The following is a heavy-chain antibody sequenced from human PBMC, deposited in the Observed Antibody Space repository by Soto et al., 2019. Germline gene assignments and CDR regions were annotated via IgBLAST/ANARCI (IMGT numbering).Heavy chain of an antibody. CDR3: ARDREVVVAATSYYYYGRDV. CDR1: GYTFTSYG. D-gene: IGHD2-15*01. Sequence: ASVKVSCKASGYTFTSYGISWVRQAPGQGLEWMGWISAYNGNTNYAQKLQGRVTMTTDTSTSTAYMELRSLRSDDTAVYYCARDREVVVAATSYYYYGRDVWGKGTTVPVSS. V-gene: IGHV1-18*04. J-gene: IGHJ6*04. CDR2: ISAYNGNT.